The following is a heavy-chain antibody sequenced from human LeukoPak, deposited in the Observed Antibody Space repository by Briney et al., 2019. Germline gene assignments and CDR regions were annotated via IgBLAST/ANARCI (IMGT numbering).Heavy chain of an antibody. CDR2: MKQDGSEV. CDR1: LFTLTIYS. V-gene: IGHV3-7*05. J-gene: IGHJ4*02. Sequence: RGALRVSCAASLFTLTIYSMSSVSQAPDKSLEWVANMKQDGSEVYYGDSVKGRFTISRDNAKNSLYLQINSLRAEDTAVYYCARLRLGLFSSKYYFDYWGQGNLVTVSS. D-gene: IGHD3-16*02. CDR3: ARLRLGLFSSKYYFDY.